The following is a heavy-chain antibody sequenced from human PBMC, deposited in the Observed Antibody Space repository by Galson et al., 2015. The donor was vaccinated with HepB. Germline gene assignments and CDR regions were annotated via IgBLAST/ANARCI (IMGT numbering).Heavy chain of an antibody. J-gene: IGHJ3*02. CDR2: ISYDGSNK. CDR1: GFTFSSYA. CDR3: AGARRGSSWYVNAFDI. D-gene: IGHD6-13*01. V-gene: IGHV3-30-3*01. Sequence: SLRLSCAASGFTFSSYAMHWVRQAPGKGLEWVAVISYDGSNKYYADSVKGRFTISRVNSKNTLYLQMNSLRAEDTAVYYCAGARRGSSWYVNAFDIWGQGTMVTVSS.